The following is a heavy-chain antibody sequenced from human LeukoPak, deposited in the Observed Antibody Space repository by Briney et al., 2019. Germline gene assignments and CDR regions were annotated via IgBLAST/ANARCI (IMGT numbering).Heavy chain of an antibody. CDR3: ARLGGTRGFDY. CDR1: GGSFSGYY. J-gene: IGHJ4*02. D-gene: IGHD1-7*01. Sequence: SETLSLTCAVYGGSFSGYYWSWIRQPPGKGLEWIGEINHSGSTNYNPSLKSRVTISVDTSKNQLSLKLSSVTAADTAVYYCARLGGTRGFDYWGQGTLVTVSS. V-gene: IGHV4-34*01. CDR2: INHSGST.